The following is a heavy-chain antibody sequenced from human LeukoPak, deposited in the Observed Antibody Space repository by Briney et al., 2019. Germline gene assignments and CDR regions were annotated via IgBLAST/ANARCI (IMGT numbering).Heavy chain of an antibody. CDR3: AKERVDWRYFDY. D-gene: IGHD3-9*01. Sequence: GGSLRLSCAASGFTFSSYGMHWVRQAPGKGLEWVAVMSFDGSHTYYADSVKGRFTISRDNSKNTLYLQMNSLRAEDTAVYYCAKERVDWRYFDYWGQGTLVTVSS. J-gene: IGHJ4*02. CDR2: MSFDGSHT. V-gene: IGHV3-30*18. CDR1: GFTFSSYG.